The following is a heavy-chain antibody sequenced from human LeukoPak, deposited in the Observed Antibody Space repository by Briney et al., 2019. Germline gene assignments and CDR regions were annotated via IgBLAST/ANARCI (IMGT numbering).Heavy chain of an antibody. V-gene: IGHV1-2*02. D-gene: IGHD3-22*01. CDR1: GYTFTSYD. Sequence: ASVKVSCKASGYTFTSYDINWVRQAPGQGLEWMGWINPNSGGTNYAQKFQGRVTMTRDTSISTAYMELSRLRSDDTAVYYCARDYYDSSGAPYNWFDPWGQGTLVTVSS. CDR3: ARDYYDSSGAPYNWFDP. CDR2: INPNSGGT. J-gene: IGHJ5*02.